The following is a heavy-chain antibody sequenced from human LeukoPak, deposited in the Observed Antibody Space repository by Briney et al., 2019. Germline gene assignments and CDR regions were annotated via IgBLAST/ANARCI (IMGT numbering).Heavy chain of an antibody. J-gene: IGHJ6*02. D-gene: IGHD6-6*01. CDR1: GFTVSSNY. CDR3: AREGSSSDYYYYGMDV. V-gene: IGHV3-53*01. Sequence: GGSLRLSCAASGFTVSSNYMSWVRQAPGKGLEWVSVIYSGGSTYYADSVKGRFTISRDNSKNTLYLQMNSLRAEDTAVYYCAREGSSSDYYYYGMDVRGQGTTVTVSS. CDR2: IYSGGST.